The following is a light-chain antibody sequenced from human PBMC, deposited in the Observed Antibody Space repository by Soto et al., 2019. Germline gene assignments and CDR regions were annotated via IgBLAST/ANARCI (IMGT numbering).Light chain of an antibody. CDR3: QQLNSFPLT. CDR1: QGIYSW. V-gene: IGKV1-12*01. CDR2: AAS. Sequence: DIPMTQSPSSVPASVGDRVTIPCRASQGIYSWIAWYQQKPGRAPKLLIYAASNLQSGVPVRFSGSGSGTDFILSINSLQPEDVATYYCQQLNSFPLTFGQGTRLEI. J-gene: IGKJ5*01.